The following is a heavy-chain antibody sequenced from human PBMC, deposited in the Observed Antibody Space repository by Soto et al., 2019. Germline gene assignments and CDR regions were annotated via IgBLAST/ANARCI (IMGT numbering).Heavy chain of an antibody. D-gene: IGHD3-22*01. V-gene: IGHV1-46*01. Sequence: ASVNVSCTASGYIFTNHYIHWVRQAPGQGLEWMGIINPSGGSTNYLQKFQGRITMTRDTSTSTVYMELSSLRSEDTAVYFCARADYYDSSGFYYDCWGQGSLVTVSS. CDR3: ARADYYDSSGFYYDC. CDR1: GYIFTNHY. J-gene: IGHJ4*02. CDR2: INPSGGST.